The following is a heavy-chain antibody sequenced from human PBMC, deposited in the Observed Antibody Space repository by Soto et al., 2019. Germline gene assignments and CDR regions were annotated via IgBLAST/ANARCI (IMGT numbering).Heavy chain of an antibody. Sequence: GGSLRLSCAASGFTFSSYTMNWVRQAPGKGLEYVSAISSYGGSTYYADSVKGRFTISRDNSKNTLYLQMSSLRAEDTAVYYCVKLYGPTAMLIWGQGTMVTVSS. D-gene: IGHD5-18*01. J-gene: IGHJ3*02. V-gene: IGHV3-64D*08. CDR1: GFTFSSYT. CDR2: ISSYGGST. CDR3: VKLYGPTAMLI.